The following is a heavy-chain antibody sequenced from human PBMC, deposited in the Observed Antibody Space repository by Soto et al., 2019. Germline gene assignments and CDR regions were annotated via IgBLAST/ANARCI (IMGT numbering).Heavy chain of an antibody. CDR2: IWYDGSKK. CDR1: GFTFSSFG. D-gene: IGHD3-3*01. J-gene: IGHJ6*02. CDR3: ARAASYYSLWSGYYPSRNGMDV. Sequence: GGSLRLSCAASGFTFSSFGMHWVRQAPGKGLEWVSLIWYDGSKKSYGDSVKGRFTISRDNSRNTVYLQMNSLRADDTAVYYCARAASYYSLWSGYYPSRNGMDVCGQGTTVTVSS. V-gene: IGHV3-33*01.